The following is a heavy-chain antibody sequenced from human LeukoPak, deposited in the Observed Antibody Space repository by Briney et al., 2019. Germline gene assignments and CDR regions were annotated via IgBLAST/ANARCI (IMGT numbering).Heavy chain of an antibody. V-gene: IGHV4-39*02. D-gene: IGHD2-2*01. CDR3: ARDVFGSEYPFDF. Sequence: SETLSLTCTVSGGSISSSSYYWGWIRQPPGKGLEWIGSIYYSGSTYYNPSLKSRVTISVDTSKNQFSLKLSSVTAADTAVYYCARDVFGSEYPFDFWGQGTLVTVSS. CDR2: IYYSGST. CDR1: GGSISSSSYY. J-gene: IGHJ4*02.